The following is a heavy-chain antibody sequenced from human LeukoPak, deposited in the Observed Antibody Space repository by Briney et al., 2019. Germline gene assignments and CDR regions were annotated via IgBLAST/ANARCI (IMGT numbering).Heavy chain of an antibody. CDR1: GFTFSSYV. V-gene: IGHV3-30-3*01. Sequence: GGSLRLSCAASGFTFSSYVMHWVRQAPGKGLEWVAVISYDGSNKYYADSVEGRFTISRDNSKNTLYLQMNSLRAEDTAVYYCAKGLARDGYNLGDYWGQGTLVTVSS. CDR3: AKGLARDGYNLGDY. J-gene: IGHJ4*02. CDR2: ISYDGSNK. D-gene: IGHD5-24*01.